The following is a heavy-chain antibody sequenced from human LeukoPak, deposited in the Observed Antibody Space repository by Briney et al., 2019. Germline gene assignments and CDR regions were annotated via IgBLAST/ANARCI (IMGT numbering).Heavy chain of an antibody. CDR3: ARGHDSSAKGAFDI. J-gene: IGHJ3*02. CDR1: GGSISSYY. Sequence: SETLSLTCTVSGGSISSYYWSWIRQPAGKGLEWIGRIYTSGSTNYNPSLKSRVTMSVDTSKNQFSLKLSSVTAADTAVYYCARGHDSSAKGAFDIWGQGTMVTVSS. V-gene: IGHV4-4*07. CDR2: IYTSGST. D-gene: IGHD3-22*01.